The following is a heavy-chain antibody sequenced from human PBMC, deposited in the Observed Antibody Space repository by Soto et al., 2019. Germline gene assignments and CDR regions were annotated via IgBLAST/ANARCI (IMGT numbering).Heavy chain of an antibody. CDR2: IWYEGSNK. CDR3: ARDRRNYFDY. V-gene: IGHV3-33*01. CDR1: GFTFSSYG. D-gene: IGHD6-6*01. Sequence: QVQLVESGGGVVQPGRSLRLSCAASGFTFSSYGMHWVHQAPDKGLEWVAVIWYEGSNKYYADSVKGRFTNSSDNAKNRLYLQMNSMTAEDTAVYYCARDRRNYFDYWGQGALVTVSS. J-gene: IGHJ4*02.